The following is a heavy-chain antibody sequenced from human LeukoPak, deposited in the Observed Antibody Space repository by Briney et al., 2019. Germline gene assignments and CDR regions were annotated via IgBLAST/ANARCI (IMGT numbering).Heavy chain of an antibody. CDR2: ISGSGGST. D-gene: IGHD3-10*01. CDR1: GFTFSSYA. Sequence: GGSLRLSCAASGFTFSSYAMSWVRQAPGKGLEWVSAISGSGGSTYYADSVKGRFTISRDNSKNTLYLQMNSLRAEDTAVYYCAKVPLLGGSYYYYYYYMDVWGKGTTVTVSS. CDR3: AKVPLLGGSYYYYYYYMDV. J-gene: IGHJ6*03. V-gene: IGHV3-23*01.